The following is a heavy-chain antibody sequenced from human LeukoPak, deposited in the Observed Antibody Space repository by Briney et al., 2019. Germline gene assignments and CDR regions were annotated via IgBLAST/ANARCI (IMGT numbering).Heavy chain of an antibody. V-gene: IGHV4-34*01. CDR1: GGSLSDYY. CDR3: ARGPKLIFVVVVAATPYWFDP. D-gene: IGHD2-15*01. J-gene: IGHJ5*02. Sequence: SETLSVTCAGYGGSLSDYYWSWIRQPPGKGLEWIGEINDSGSTDYNPSLKTRVTISVDTSKNQFSLKLSSVTAADTAVYYCARGPKLIFVVVVAATPYWFDPWGQGTLVSVSS. CDR2: INDSGST.